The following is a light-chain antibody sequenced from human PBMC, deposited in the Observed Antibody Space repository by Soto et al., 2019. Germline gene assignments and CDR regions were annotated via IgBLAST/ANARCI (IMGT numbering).Light chain of an antibody. Sequence: EVVMTQSPATLSVSPGERATLSCRASQSVRSNLAWYQQKPGQAPRLLIYGASTRATGIPARFSGSGSGTDFTLSISSLQSEEFAVDYCHHYNNWSTFGTGTKVDVK. CDR2: GAS. CDR1: QSVRSN. J-gene: IGKJ3*01. CDR3: HHYNNWST. V-gene: IGKV3-15*01.